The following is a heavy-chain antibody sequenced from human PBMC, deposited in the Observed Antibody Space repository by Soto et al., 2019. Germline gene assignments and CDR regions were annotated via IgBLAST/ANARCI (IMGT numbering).Heavy chain of an antibody. CDR1: GYAFTTYG. D-gene: IGHD1-1*01. CDR2: ISAHNGNT. J-gene: IGHJ4*02. CDR3: ARGRYGDY. V-gene: IGHV1-18*01. Sequence: QVHLVQSGXXXXXXXASVKVSCQGSGYAFTTYGITWVRQAPGQGLEWMGWISAHNGNTNYAQKLQGRVTVTRDTSTSTAYMELRSLRYDDTAVYYCARGRYGDYWGQGALVTVSS.